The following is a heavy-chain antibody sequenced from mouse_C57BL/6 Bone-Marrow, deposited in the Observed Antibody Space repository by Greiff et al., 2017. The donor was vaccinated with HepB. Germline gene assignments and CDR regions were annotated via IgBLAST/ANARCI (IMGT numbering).Heavy chain of an antibody. J-gene: IGHJ4*01. CDR2: INPGSGGT. CDR1: GYAFTNYL. CDR3: ARSPNPYYAMDY. Sequence: VQLQQSGAELVRPGTSVKVSCKASGYAFTNYLIEWVKQRPGQGLEWIGVINPGSGGTNYNEKFKGKATLTADKSSSTAYMQLSSLTSEDSAVYFCARSPNPYYAMDYWGQGTSVTVSS. V-gene: IGHV1-54*01.